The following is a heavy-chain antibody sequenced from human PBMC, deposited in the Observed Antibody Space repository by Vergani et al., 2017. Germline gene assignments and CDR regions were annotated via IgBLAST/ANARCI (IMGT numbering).Heavy chain of an antibody. V-gene: IGHV4-34*01. J-gene: IGHJ4*02. CDR1: GGSFSGYY. D-gene: IGHD6-6*01. Sequence: QVQLQQWGAGLLKPSETLSLTCAVYGGSFSGYYWSWIRQPPGKGLEWIGEINHSGSTNYNPSLKSRVTISVDTSKNQFSLKLSSVTAADTAVYYCARGRWIAAPRPFDYWGQGTLVTVS. CDR3: ARGRWIAAPRPFDY. CDR2: INHSGST.